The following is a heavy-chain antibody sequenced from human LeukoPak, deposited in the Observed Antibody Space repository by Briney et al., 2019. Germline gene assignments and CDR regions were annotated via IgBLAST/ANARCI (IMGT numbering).Heavy chain of an antibody. J-gene: IGHJ4*02. D-gene: IGHD2-2*01. Sequence: GGSLRLSCAASAFTFSNYAMSWVRQAPGKGLEWVSGISGSGGSTYYADSVKDQFTISRDNSKNTLYLQMNSLRAEDTAVYYCASYCTGTICYSFDYWGQGTLVTVSS. V-gene: IGHV3-23*01. CDR3: ASYCTGTICYSFDY. CDR2: ISGSGGST. CDR1: AFTFSNYA.